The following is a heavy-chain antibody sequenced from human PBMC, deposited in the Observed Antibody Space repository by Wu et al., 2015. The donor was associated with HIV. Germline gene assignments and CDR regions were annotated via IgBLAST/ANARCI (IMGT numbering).Heavy chain of an antibody. CDR2: FIPIFGTT. Sequence: QVHLVQSGAEVKKPGSSVKVSCKAAGGTFSSSAISWVRQAPGQGLEWMGGFIPIFGTTNFAQKFQGRLTIITDESRNTGYMELSSLRSEDTAVYYCARDFVGRATVVTPGIFDYWGEGTLVTVSS. CDR3: ARDFVGRATVVTPGIFDY. CDR1: GGTFSSSA. D-gene: IGHD4-23*01. J-gene: IGHJ4*02. V-gene: IGHV1-69*05.